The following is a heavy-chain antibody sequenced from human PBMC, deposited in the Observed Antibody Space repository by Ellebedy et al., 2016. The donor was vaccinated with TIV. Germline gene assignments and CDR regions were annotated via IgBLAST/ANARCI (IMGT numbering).Heavy chain of an antibody. CDR1: GFTFSRYN. Sequence: GGSLRLXCAASGFTFSRYNMNWVRQAPGKGLEWVSSISNSSSYIYYADSVKGRFTISRDNAKNSLYLQMNSLRAEDTAVYYCARDFSSSSPYWGQGTLVTVSS. CDR2: ISNSSSYI. CDR3: ARDFSSSSPY. V-gene: IGHV3-21*01. D-gene: IGHD6-6*01. J-gene: IGHJ4*02.